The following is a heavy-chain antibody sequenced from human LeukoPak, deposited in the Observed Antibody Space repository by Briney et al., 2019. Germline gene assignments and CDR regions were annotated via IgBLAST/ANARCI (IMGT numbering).Heavy chain of an antibody. D-gene: IGHD5-18*01. J-gene: IGHJ4*02. CDR2: IYPGDSDT. CDR1: GYSFTSYW. V-gene: IGHV5-51*01. CDR3: ARAVVHWESYSYGPDY. Sequence: GESLKISCKGSGYSFTSYWIGWVRQMPGKGLEWMGIIYPGDSDTRYSPSFQGQVTISADKSISTAYLQWSSLKASDTAMYYCARAVVHWESYSYGPDYWGQGTLVTVSS.